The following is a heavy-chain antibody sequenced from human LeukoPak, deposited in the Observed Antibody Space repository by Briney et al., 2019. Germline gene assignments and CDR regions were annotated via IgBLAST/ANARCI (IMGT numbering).Heavy chain of an antibody. J-gene: IGHJ4*02. Sequence: TGGSLRLSCAASGFTFSSYAMSWVRQAPGKGLEWVSAISGSGGSTYYADSVKGRFTISRDNSKNTLYLQMNSLRAEDTAVYYCAKVGLDWLVREYYFDYWGQGTLVTVSS. CDR2: ISGSGGST. V-gene: IGHV3-23*01. CDR1: GFTFSSYA. D-gene: IGHD6-19*01. CDR3: AKVGLDWLVREYYFDY.